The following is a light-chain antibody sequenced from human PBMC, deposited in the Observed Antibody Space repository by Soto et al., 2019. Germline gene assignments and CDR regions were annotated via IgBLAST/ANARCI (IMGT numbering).Light chain of an antibody. CDR2: EVS. CDR3: SSYGSTSTRYV. J-gene: IGLJ1*01. V-gene: IGLV2-14*01. Sequence: QSALTQPASVSGSPGQSITISCTGTSSDVGGYNYVSWYQQHPGKAPKLRIYEVSNRPSGVSNRFAGSKSANTASLAISGLQAEDEADYFCSSYGSTSTRYVFGTGTKVTVL. CDR1: SSDVGGYNY.